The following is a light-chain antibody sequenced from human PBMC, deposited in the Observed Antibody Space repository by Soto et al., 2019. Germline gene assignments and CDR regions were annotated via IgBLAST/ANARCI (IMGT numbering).Light chain of an antibody. CDR3: QHYNSYSEA. Sequence: IGLTQSPGNLSLSPVESAPLSCMASQSVSNNYLAWYQQKPGQAPRLLIFGASNRATGIPARFSGSGSGTEFTLTISSLQPDDFATYYCQHYNSYSEAFGQGTKVDIK. V-gene: IGKV3-20*01. CDR2: GAS. J-gene: IGKJ1*01. CDR1: QSVSNNY.